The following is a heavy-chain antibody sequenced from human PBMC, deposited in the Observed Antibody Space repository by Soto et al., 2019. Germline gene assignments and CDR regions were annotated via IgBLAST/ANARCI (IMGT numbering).Heavy chain of an antibody. CDR2: ISGGGDNT. Sequence: GGSLRLSCAASGFTFSSYAMSWVRQAPGKGLEWVSVISGGGDNTYYADAVKGRFTISRDNAQTTLYLQMNSLRAEDTAVYYCAKDLLRVRETDVWGKGTTVTVSS. V-gene: IGHV3-23*01. CDR1: GFTFSSYA. D-gene: IGHD3-10*01. CDR3: AKDLLRVRETDV. J-gene: IGHJ6*04.